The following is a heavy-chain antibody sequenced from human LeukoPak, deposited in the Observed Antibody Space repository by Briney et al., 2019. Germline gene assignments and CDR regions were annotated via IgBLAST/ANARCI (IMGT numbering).Heavy chain of an antibody. Sequence: PGGSLRLSCAASGFTFSSYGMHWVRQAPGKGLEWVAVIRYDGSNKYYADSVKGRFTISRDNSKNTLYLQMNSLRAEDTAVYYCAKQYRVLRYFDWLPFDYWGQGTLVTVSS. CDR1: GFTFSSYG. CDR2: IRYDGSNK. D-gene: IGHD3-9*01. CDR3: AKQYRVLRYFDWLPFDY. V-gene: IGHV3-33*06. J-gene: IGHJ4*02.